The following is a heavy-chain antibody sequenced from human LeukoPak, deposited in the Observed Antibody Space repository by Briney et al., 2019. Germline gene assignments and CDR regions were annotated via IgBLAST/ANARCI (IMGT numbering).Heavy chain of an antibody. Sequence: SETLSLTCTVSGGSISSYYWSWIRQPAGKGLEWIGRIYTSGSTNYNPSLKSRVTMSVDTSKNQFSLKLGSVTAADTAVYYCAREYCSSTSCYTGEFDYWGQGTLVTVSS. CDR3: AREYCSSTSCYTGEFDY. V-gene: IGHV4-4*07. D-gene: IGHD2-2*02. CDR1: GGSISSYY. CDR2: IYTSGST. J-gene: IGHJ4*02.